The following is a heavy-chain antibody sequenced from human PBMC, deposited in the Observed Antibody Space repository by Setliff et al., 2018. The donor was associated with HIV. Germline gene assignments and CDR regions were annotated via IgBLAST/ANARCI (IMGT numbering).Heavy chain of an antibody. CDR1: GDTFSSYA. CDR3: ASGPFYGDYHPGLYYFDY. V-gene: IGHV1-69*13. D-gene: IGHD4-17*01. Sequence: SVKVSCKASGDTFSSYAISWVRQAPVQGLEWMGGIIPIFGATNYAHKFQGRVTITADESTSTAYMELSSLRSEDTAVYYCASGPFYGDYHPGLYYFDYWGQGTLVTVSS. CDR2: IIPIFGAT. J-gene: IGHJ4*02.